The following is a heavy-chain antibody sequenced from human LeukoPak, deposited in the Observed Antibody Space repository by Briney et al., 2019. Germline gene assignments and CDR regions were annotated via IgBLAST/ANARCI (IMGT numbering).Heavy chain of an antibody. CDR2: IGTAGNT. D-gene: IGHD6-19*01. V-gene: IGHV3-13*01. CDR3: ARSKSYSSGWTDFDC. CDR1: GFTFSSHD. Sequence: GGSLRLSGAASGFTFSSHDMHWVRQPTGKGLEWVSVIGTAGNTYYTDSVKGRFTISRENAKNSLYLQMDNLRAEDTAVYYCARSKSYSSGWTDFDCWGQGTLVTVSS. J-gene: IGHJ4*02.